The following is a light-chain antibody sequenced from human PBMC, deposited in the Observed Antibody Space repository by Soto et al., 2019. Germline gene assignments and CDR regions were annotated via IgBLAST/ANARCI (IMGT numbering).Light chain of an antibody. CDR3: QQYGSSPGT. Sequence: EIVFTQSPGTLSLSPGERATLSCSASQSVRDRYLAWYQQKPGQAPSLLIYDTSTRATGVPDRFSGSGSGTDFALTISRVEPEDFAIYFCQQYGSSPGTFGQGTKVDI. J-gene: IGKJ1*01. CDR2: DTS. V-gene: IGKV3-20*01. CDR1: QSVRDRY.